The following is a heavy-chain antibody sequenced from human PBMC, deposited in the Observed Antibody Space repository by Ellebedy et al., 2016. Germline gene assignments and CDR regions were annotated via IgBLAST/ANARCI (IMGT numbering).Heavy chain of an antibody. Sequence: GESLKISXAASGFSFSDYYMSWIRQAPGKGLEWISYIRSSGSTIYYADSVKGRFTISRDNTKNSPYLQMNSLRAEDTAVYYCARERREYYYYYYIDVWGKGTTVTVSS. CDR1: GFSFSDYY. J-gene: IGHJ6*03. V-gene: IGHV3-11*01. CDR2: IRSSGSTI. CDR3: ARERREYYYYYYIDV.